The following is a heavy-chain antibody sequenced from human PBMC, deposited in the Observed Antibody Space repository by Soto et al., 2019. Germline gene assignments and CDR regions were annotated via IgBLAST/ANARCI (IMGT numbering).Heavy chain of an antibody. CDR3: ARALGYCTNGVCYSTYYFDY. Sequence: SETLSLTCTVSGGSISSYYWSWIRQPPGKGLEWIGYIYYSGSTNYNPSLKSRVTISVDTSKNQFSLKLSSVTAADTAVYYCARALGYCTNGVCYSTYYFDYWGQGTLVTVSS. CDR1: GGSISSYY. V-gene: IGHV4-59*01. D-gene: IGHD2-8*01. CDR2: IYYSGST. J-gene: IGHJ4*02.